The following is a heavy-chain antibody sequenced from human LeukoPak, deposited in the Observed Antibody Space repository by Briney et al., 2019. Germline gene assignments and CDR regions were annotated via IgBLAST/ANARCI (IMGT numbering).Heavy chain of an antibody. CDR2: INHSGST. J-gene: IGHJ4*02. Sequence: PSETLSLTCAVYGGSFSGYYWSWIRQPPGKGLEWIGEINHSGSTNYNPSLKSRVTISVDTSKNQFSLKLSSVTAADTAVYYCARVGVTMVRGVLLYLDYWGREPWSPSPQ. CDR3: ARVGVTMVRGVLLYLDY. V-gene: IGHV4-34*01. D-gene: IGHD3-10*01. CDR1: GGSFSGYY.